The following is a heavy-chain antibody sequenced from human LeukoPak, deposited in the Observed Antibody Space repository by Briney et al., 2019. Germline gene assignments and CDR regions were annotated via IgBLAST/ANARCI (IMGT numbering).Heavy chain of an antibody. CDR3: ARGTTMIVVVISHDAFDI. V-gene: IGHV4-30-4*01. CDR2: IYYSGST. CDR1: GGSISSGDYY. Sequence: SHTLSLTCTVSGGSISSGDYYWSWIRQPPGKGREWIGYIYYSGSTYYNPSLKSRVTISVDTSKNQFSLKLSSVTAADTAVYYCARGTTMIVVVISHDAFDIWGQGTMVTVSS. D-gene: IGHD3-22*01. J-gene: IGHJ3*02.